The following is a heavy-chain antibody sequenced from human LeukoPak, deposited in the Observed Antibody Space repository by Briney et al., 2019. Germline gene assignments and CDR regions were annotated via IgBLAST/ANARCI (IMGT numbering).Heavy chain of an antibody. J-gene: IGHJ3*02. V-gene: IGHV3-30*18. CDR2: MSFDGSDE. D-gene: IGHD1-26*01. CDR3: AKGHKYSGSQGGAFEI. Sequence: PGRSLRLSCVASGFTISNQAIHWVRQAPGKGLEWVAVMSFDGSDEYYADSVKGRFTISRDNSKSTLFLQLNSLRPEDTAVYYCAKGHKYSGSQGGAFEIWGQGTMVIVSS. CDR1: GFTISNQA.